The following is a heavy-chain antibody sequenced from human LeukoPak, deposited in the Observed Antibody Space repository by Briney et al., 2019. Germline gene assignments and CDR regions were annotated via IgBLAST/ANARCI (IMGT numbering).Heavy chain of an antibody. V-gene: IGHV4-59*01. D-gene: IGHD4-17*01. CDR1: GGSISSYY. Sequence: SETLSLTCTVSGGSISSYYWSWIRQPPGKGLEWIGYIYYSGSTNYNPSLKSRVTISVDTSKNQFSLKLSSVTAADTAVYYCARDSRGDYPGYNWFDPWGQGTLVTVSS. J-gene: IGHJ5*02. CDR2: IYYSGST. CDR3: ARDSRGDYPGYNWFDP.